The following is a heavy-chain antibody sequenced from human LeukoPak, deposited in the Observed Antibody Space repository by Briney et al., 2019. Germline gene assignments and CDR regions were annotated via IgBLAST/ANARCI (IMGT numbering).Heavy chain of an antibody. Sequence: GGSLRHSCSASGFTVSSNYMSWVRQAPGKGLEWVSVIYSGGSTYYADSVKGRFTISRDNSKNTLYLQMNSLRAEDTAVYYCASRGYSYGYYMDVWGKGTTVTISS. CDR2: IYSGGST. CDR3: ASRGYSYGYYMDV. J-gene: IGHJ6*03. D-gene: IGHD5-18*01. V-gene: IGHV3-66*01. CDR1: GFTVSSNY.